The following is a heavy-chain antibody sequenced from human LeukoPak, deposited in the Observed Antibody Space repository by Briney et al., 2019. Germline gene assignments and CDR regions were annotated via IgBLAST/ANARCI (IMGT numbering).Heavy chain of an antibody. V-gene: IGHV3-21*01. D-gene: IGHD2-2*02. CDR2: ISSSSSYI. J-gene: IGHJ4*02. CDR3: ARDGTYCSSTSCYIAY. CDR1: GFTFSSYS. Sequence: GGSLRLSCAAPGFTFSSYSMSWVRQAPGKGLEWVSSISSSSSYIYYADSVEGRSTISRDNAKNSLYLQMNSLRAEDTAVYFCARDGTYCSSTSCYIAYWGQGTLVTVSS.